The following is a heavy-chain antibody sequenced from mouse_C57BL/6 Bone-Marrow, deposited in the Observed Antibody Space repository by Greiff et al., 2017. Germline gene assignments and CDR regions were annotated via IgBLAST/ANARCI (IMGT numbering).Heavy chain of an antibody. Sequence: EVQGVESGGGLVQPGGSLSLSCAASGFTFTDYYMSWVRQPPGKALEWLGFIRNKANGYTTEYSASVKGRFTISRDNSQSILYLQMNALRAEDSATYYCARYKDYGPTWFAYWGQGTLVTVSA. CDR1: GFTFTDYY. J-gene: IGHJ3*01. V-gene: IGHV7-3*01. CDR2: IRNKANGYTT. CDR3: ARYKDYGPTWFAY. D-gene: IGHD1-1*01.